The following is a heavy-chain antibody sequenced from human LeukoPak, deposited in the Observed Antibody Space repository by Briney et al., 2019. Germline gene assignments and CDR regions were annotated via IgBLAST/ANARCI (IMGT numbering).Heavy chain of an antibody. D-gene: IGHD5-18*01. CDR3: ARGIQLNYFDY. V-gene: IGHV5-51*01. CDR1: GYRFTSCW. CDR2: IYPGDSDT. J-gene: IGHJ4*02. Sequence: GESLQISCKGSGYRFTSCWIGWVRQMPGKGLEWMGIIYPGDSDTRYSPSFQGQVTISADKSISTAYLQWSSLKASDTAMYYCARGIQLNYFDYWGQGTLVTVSS.